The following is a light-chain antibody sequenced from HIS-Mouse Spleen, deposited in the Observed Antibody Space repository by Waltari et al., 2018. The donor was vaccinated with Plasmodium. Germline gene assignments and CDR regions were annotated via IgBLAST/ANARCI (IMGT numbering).Light chain of an antibody. J-gene: IGLJ3*02. CDR2: EDS. V-gene: IGLV3-10*01. Sequence: SYELTQPPSVSVSPGQTARITCSGDALPKKSAYWYQQKSGQAPVLVIYEDSKRPSGIPEGFSCSSSGTRATLTISGAQVEDEADYYCYSTDSSGNHRVFGGGTKLTVL. CDR1: ALPKKS. CDR3: YSTDSSGNHRV.